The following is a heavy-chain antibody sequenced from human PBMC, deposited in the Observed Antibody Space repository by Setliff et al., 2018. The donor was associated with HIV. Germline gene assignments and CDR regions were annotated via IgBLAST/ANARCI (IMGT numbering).Heavy chain of an antibody. CDR3: ARQVGNKVLFDS. CDR2: FYYSGST. Sequence: TCTVSGGSISSGSYYWSWIRQPPGKGLEWIGYFYYSGSTNYNPSLKSRVTISVDTSKNQLSLKLSSVTAADTAVYYCARQVGNKVLFDSWGQGTLVTVSS. V-gene: IGHV4-61*01. CDR1: GGSISSGSYY. D-gene: IGHD7-27*01. J-gene: IGHJ4*02.